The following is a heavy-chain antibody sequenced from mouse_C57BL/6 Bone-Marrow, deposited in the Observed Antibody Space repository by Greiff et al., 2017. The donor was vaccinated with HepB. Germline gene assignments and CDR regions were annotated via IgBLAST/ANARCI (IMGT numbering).Heavy chain of an antibody. CDR1: GYTFTSYG. D-gene: IGHD2-4*01. J-gene: IGHJ4*01. V-gene: IGHV1-81*01. CDR2: IYPRSGNT. Sequence: QVHVKQSGAELARPGASVKLSCKASGYTFTSYGISWVKQRTGQGLEWIGEIYPRSGNTYYNEKFKGKATLTADKSSSTAYMELRSLTSEDSAVYVCARGLREAMDYWGQGTSVTVSS. CDR3: ARGLREAMDY.